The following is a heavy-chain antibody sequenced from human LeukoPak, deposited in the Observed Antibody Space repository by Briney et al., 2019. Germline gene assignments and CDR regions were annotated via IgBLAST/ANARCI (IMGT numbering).Heavy chain of an antibody. CDR1: GFTFSSYW. D-gene: IGHD2-15*01. V-gene: IGHV3-7*01. CDR2: INEDGSQK. Sequence: GGSLRLSCAASGFTFSSYWMSWVRQAPGRGLEGVANINEDGSQKYYVDSVKGRFTISRDNARNSLYLQMNSLRAEDTAVYYCARGTQCSGGSCYSGGYWGQGTLVTVSS. CDR3: ARGTQCSGGSCYSGGY. J-gene: IGHJ4*02.